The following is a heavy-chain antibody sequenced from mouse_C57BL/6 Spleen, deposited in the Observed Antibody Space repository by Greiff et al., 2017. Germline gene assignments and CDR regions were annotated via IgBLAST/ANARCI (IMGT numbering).Heavy chain of an antibody. Sequence: DVHLVESGEGLVKPGGSLKLSCAASGFTFSSYAMSWVRQTPEKRLEWVAYISSGGDYIYYTDTVKGRFTFSRDNARNTLYLQMSSLESEDTAMYYCTRGYDGYSDYWGQGTTLTVSS. D-gene: IGHD2-3*01. CDR1: GFTFSSYA. J-gene: IGHJ2*01. CDR3: TRGYDGYSDY. V-gene: IGHV5-9-1*02. CDR2: ISSGGDYI.